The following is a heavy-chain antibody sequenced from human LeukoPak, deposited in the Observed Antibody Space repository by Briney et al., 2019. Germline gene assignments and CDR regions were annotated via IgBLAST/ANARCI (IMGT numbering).Heavy chain of an antibody. D-gene: IGHD3-9*01. J-gene: IGHJ4*02. CDR1: GGSISSSSYY. CDR2: IYYSGST. Sequence: SETLSLTCTVSGGSISSSSYYWGWIRQPPGKGLEWIGSIYYSGSTYHNPSLKSRVTISVDTSKNQFSLKLSSVTAADTAVFYRPRTAYDILTGYYVAYFDYWGQGTLVTVSS. V-gene: IGHV4-39*07. CDR3: PRTAYDILTGYYVAYFDY.